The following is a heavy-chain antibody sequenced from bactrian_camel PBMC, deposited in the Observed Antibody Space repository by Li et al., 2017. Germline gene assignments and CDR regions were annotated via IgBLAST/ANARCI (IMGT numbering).Heavy chain of an antibody. CDR1: QYVYRSYH. D-gene: IGHD6*01. V-gene: IGHV3S1*01. CDR3: AARTYGDSWPLVDYEYVY. Sequence: HVQLVESGGGSVQAGGSLRLSCTTSQYVYRSYHMGWFRQAPGKEREGVAAIHTFDGVTYYVDSVKGRFTISQDNAENTLYLQMNRLKPEDTAMYYCAARTYGDSWPLVDYEYVYWGQGTQVTVS. J-gene: IGHJ4*01. CDR2: IHTFDGVT.